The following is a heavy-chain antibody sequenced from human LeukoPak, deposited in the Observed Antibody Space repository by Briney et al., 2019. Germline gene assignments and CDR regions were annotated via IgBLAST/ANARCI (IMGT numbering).Heavy chain of an antibody. CDR1: GFTFSSYG. CDR2: IWYDGSNK. V-gene: IGHV3-33*01. Sequence: QSGGSLRLSCAASGFTFSSYGMHWVRQAPGKGLEWVAVIWYDGSNKYYADSVKGRFTISRDNSRNTLYLQMNSLRAEDTAVYYCARDRGSYYRGGFDYWGQGTLVTVSS. D-gene: IGHD1-26*01. J-gene: IGHJ4*02. CDR3: ARDRGSYYRGGFDY.